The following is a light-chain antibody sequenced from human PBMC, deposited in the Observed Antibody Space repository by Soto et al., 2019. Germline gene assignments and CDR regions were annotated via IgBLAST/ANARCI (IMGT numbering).Light chain of an antibody. J-gene: IGKJ4*01. CDR3: QQYDDWPLT. CDR1: QSVRSN. CDR2: GAT. Sequence: EIVMTQSPATLSVSPGERATLSCRASQSVRSNLAWYQQKPGQAPRLLIYGATSRANGIPARFRGSGSGTEFTLTISSQQSEDFAVYYCQQYDDWPLTFGGGTKVDI. V-gene: IGKV3D-15*01.